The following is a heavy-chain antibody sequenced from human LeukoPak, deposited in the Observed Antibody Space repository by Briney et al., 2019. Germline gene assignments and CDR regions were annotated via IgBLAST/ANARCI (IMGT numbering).Heavy chain of an antibody. V-gene: IGHV3-20*04. CDR2: INWNGGST. J-gene: IGHJ3*02. D-gene: IGHD5-12*01. CDR3: ARGGYSGPSDI. CDR1: GFIFDDYG. Sequence: GGSLRLSCAASGFIFDDYGISGVRQAPGKGVEWGSGINWNGGSTGYVDSVKGRFTISRDNAKNSLYLQMNSLRAEDTALYYCARGGYSGPSDIWGKGTMVTVSS.